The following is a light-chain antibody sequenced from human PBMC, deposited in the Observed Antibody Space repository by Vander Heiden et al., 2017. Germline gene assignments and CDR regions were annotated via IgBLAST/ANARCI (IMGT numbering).Light chain of an antibody. V-gene: IGKV1-39*01. Sequence: DIQMTQSPSSLSASVGDTVTITCRAGRDIDTFFNWYQQKPGLAPKLLIYSASNLLDGVPSRFSGYGSGTYFTLTISSLQREDFGTYFCQQTRSGPYTFGQGTKVDIK. CDR1: RDIDTF. J-gene: IGKJ2*01. CDR3: QQTRSGPYT. CDR2: SAS.